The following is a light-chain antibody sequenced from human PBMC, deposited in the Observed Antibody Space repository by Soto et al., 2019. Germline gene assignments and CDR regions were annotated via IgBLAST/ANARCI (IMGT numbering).Light chain of an antibody. CDR3: QQYNNWWS. CDR1: QCVSNN. Sequence: EIVMTQSPATLSVAPGVRATLSCRARQCVSNNVAWYQKKPGQAPRLLIYGASTRATGIQAGFSGGGSGTEFTLTIRSLQSEDFAVYYCQQYNNWWSVGQGPRMDI. V-gene: IGKV3-15*01. CDR2: GAS. J-gene: IGKJ1*01.